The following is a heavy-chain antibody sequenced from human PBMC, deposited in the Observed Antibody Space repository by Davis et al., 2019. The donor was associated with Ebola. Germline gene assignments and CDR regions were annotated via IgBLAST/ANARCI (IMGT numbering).Heavy chain of an antibody. CDR2: IYSGGST. CDR3: ARVGVGVGDY. V-gene: IGHV3-53*01. D-gene: IGHD3-10*01. Sequence: GESLKISCAASGFTFSSYAMHWVRQAPGKGLEWVSVIYSGGSTYYADSVKGRFTISRDNSKNTLYLQMNSLRAEDTAVYYCARVGVGVGDYWGQGTLVTVSS. J-gene: IGHJ4*02. CDR1: GFTFSSYA.